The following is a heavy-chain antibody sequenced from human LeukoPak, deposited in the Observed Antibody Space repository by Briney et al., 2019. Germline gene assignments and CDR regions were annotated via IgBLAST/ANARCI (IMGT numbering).Heavy chain of an antibody. CDR2: SGSGGDT. CDR3: ARDITMVRGVYTDNWFDP. CDR1: GFTFSSYA. V-gene: IGHV3-23*01. Sequence: GGSLRLSCAASGFTFSSYAMNWVRQAPGKGLEWVSISGSGGDTYYADSVKGRFTISRDNSKNTLYLQMNSLRAEDTAVYYCARDITMVRGVYTDNWFDPWGQGTLVTVSS. D-gene: IGHD3-10*01. J-gene: IGHJ5*02.